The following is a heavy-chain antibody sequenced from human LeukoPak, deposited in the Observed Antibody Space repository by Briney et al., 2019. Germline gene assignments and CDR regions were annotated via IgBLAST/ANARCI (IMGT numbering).Heavy chain of an antibody. D-gene: IGHD3-10*01. Sequence: GASVKVSCKASGVTFSNFAISWVRQAPGQGLEWMGGIIPIFGTANYAQKFQGRVTITADKSTSTAYMELSSLRSEDTAVYYCARGRVMVRGATCPGYWGQGTLVTVSS. J-gene: IGHJ4*02. CDR2: IIPIFGTA. CDR1: GVTFSNFA. V-gene: IGHV1-69*06. CDR3: ARGRVMVRGATCPGY.